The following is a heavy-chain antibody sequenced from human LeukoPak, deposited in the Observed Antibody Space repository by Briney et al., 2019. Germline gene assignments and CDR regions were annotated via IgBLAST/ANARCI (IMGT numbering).Heavy chain of an antibody. V-gene: IGHV3-23*01. CDR2: ISGSGGST. CDR1: GFTFSSYA. CDR3: AKGDITFGGVIVRPDFDY. J-gene: IGHJ4*02. Sequence: GGSLRLSCAASGFTFSSYAMSWVRQAPGKGLEWVSAISGSGGSTYYADSVKGRFTISRDNSKNTLYLQINSLRAEDTAVYYCAKGDITFGGVIVRPDFDYWGQGTLVTVSS. D-gene: IGHD3-16*02.